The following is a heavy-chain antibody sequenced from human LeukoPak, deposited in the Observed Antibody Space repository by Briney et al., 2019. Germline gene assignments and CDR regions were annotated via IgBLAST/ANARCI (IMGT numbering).Heavy chain of an antibody. Sequence: GGSLRLSCAASGFTFSSYAMSWVRQAPGKGLEWVSGISGSASTTFYADSVKGRFTISRDNSMNTLYLQMNSLKAEDTAVYYCAKVQGNYYDSGAPQPFDYWGQGTLVTVSS. J-gene: IGHJ4*02. D-gene: IGHD3-10*01. CDR3: AKVQGNYYDSGAPQPFDY. CDR2: ISGSASTT. V-gene: IGHV3-23*01. CDR1: GFTFSSYA.